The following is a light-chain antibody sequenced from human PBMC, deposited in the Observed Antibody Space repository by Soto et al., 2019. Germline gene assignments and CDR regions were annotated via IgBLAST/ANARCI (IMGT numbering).Light chain of an antibody. V-gene: IGKV3-11*01. Sequence: EIVLTQSPATLSLSPGERATLSCRASQSVSSYLAWYQQKPGQAPRLLMYEASNRATGIPARFSGGGSGTDFTLTICSLEPEDFAVYYCQQRSDWPWTFGQGTKVEIK. J-gene: IGKJ1*01. CDR2: EAS. CDR1: QSVSSY. CDR3: QQRSDWPWT.